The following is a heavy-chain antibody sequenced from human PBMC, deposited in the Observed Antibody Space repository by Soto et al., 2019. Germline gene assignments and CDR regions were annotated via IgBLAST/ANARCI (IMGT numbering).Heavy chain of an antibody. J-gene: IGHJ4*02. CDR2: IPYDGSNT. Sequence: QVQLVESGGGVVQPGRSLRLSCAASGFTFSSYGMHWVRQAPGKGLEWGAVIPYDGSNTYYADSVNARFTISRDNSKNTRCLQMNILRAKDTAVYYCAKYPWAQLVMGNYSDYWGQGTLVTVSS. V-gene: IGHV3-30*18. D-gene: IGHD6-13*01. CDR1: GFTFSSYG. CDR3: AKYPWAQLVMGNYSDY.